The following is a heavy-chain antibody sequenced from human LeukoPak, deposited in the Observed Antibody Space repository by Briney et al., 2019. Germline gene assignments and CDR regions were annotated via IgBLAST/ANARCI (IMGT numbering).Heavy chain of an antibody. CDR2: ITGSGGST. J-gene: IGHJ5*02. CDR3: ASQSYARFDP. CDR1: GFTFSNYG. Sequence: GGSLRLSCAASGFTFSNYGLSWVRQAPGKGLEWVSGITGSGGSTYYADSVKGRFTISRDNSKNTLYLQMNSLRVEDTAVYYCASQSYARFDPWGQGTLVTVSS. D-gene: IGHD3-16*01. V-gene: IGHV3-23*01.